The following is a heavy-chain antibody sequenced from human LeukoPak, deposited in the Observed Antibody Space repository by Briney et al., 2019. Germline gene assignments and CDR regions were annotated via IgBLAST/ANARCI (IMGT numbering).Heavy chain of an antibody. CDR2: ISHSGST. D-gene: IGHD4-17*01. J-gene: IGHJ4*02. Sequence: SETLSLTCTVSGYSISSGYYWGWIRQPPGKGLEWIGSISHSGSTYYNPSLKSRVTISVDTSKNQFSLNLSSVTVADTAIYYCARVYIYGRSYFDYWGQGTLVTVSS. CDR3: ARVYIYGRSYFDY. CDR1: GYSISSGYY. V-gene: IGHV4-38-2*02.